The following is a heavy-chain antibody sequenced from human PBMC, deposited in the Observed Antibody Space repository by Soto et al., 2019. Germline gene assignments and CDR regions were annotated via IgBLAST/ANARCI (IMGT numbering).Heavy chain of an antibody. J-gene: IGHJ4*02. CDR1: GFRFKSFV. D-gene: IGHD3-16*01. CDR3: ARWGTTGGFDL. CDR2: TSYDGNNK. V-gene: IGHV3-30*19. Sequence: QVQLVESGGGVVQPGTSLRLSCAASGFRFKSFVMHWVRQAPGKGLEWVAFTSYDGNNKYYGYSVKGRFTVSRDNSQNTLHLQMDFLRPDDTALYYCARWGTTGGFDLWGQGTLVSVSS.